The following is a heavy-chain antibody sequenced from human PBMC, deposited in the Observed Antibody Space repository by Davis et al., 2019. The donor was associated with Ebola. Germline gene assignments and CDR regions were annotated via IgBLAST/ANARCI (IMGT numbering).Heavy chain of an antibody. CDR1: GGSFSSYY. J-gene: IGHJ4*02. Sequence: SQTLSLTCAVYGGSFSSYYWSWIRQPPGKGLEWIGYIYYSGSTNYNPSLKSRVTISVDTSKNQFSLKLSSVTAADTAVYYCARGNDPVYSITLVYYFDYWGQGTLVTVSS. V-gene: IGHV4-59*12. D-gene: IGHD4-11*01. CDR2: IYYSGST. CDR3: ARGNDPVYSITLVYYFDY.